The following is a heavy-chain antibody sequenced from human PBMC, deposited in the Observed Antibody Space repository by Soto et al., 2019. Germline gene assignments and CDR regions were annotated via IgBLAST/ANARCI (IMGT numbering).Heavy chain of an antibody. CDR2: IYYSGST. J-gene: IGHJ4*02. CDR1: GGSISSSSYY. D-gene: IGHD3-3*01. Sequence: SETLSLTCTVSGGSISSSSYYWGWIRQPPGKGLEWIGSIYYSGSTYYNPSLKSRVTISVDTSKNQFSLKLSSVTAADTAVYYCARGITIFGVVIWVDWGQGTLVTVSS. CDR3: ARGITIFGVVIWVD. V-gene: IGHV4-39*07.